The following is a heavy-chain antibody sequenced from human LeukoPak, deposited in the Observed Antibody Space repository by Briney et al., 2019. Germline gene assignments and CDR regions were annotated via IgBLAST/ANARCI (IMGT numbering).Heavy chain of an antibody. Sequence: AGSLRLSCAASGFTFSNFGMHWVRQAPGKGLEWVTFIRSDESHKWYADSVKGRFTISRDISTNTLYLQMRDLRLEDTALYYCAKEESTGGSYMDVWGKGTMVTVSS. D-gene: IGHD5/OR15-5a*01. CDR3: AKEESTGGSYMDV. V-gene: IGHV3-30*02. J-gene: IGHJ6*03. CDR2: IRSDESHK. CDR1: GFTFSNFG.